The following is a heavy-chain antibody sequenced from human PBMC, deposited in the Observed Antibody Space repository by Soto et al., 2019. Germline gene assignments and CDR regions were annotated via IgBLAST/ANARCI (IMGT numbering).Heavy chain of an antibody. CDR2: ISGSGGST. D-gene: IGHD3-3*01. CDR3: AKVYDLSRYYYYGMDV. J-gene: IGHJ6*02. Sequence: GGSLRPSCAASGFTFSSYAMSWVRQAPGKGLEWVSAISGSGGSTYYADSVKGRFTISRDNSKNTLYLQMNSLRAEDTAVYYCAKVYDLSRYYYYGMDVWGQGTTVTVSS. V-gene: IGHV3-23*01. CDR1: GFTFSSYA.